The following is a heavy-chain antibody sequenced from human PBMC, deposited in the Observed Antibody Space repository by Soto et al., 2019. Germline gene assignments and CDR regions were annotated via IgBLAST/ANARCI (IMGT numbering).Heavy chain of an antibody. Sequence: EVQLVESGGGLVQPGGSLRLSCAASGFTFSTYWMTWVRQAPGKGLEWVANIRQDGSEKYYVDSVKGRFTISRYNARNSLYLQMNSLRAEDAAVYSGARETSPAANGPCYDAFERWGQGPMVTVSS. V-gene: IGHV3-7*01. J-gene: IGHJ3*01. CDR3: ARETSPAANGPCYDAFER. D-gene: IGHD2-8*01. CDR2: IRQDGSEK. CDR1: GFTFSTYW.